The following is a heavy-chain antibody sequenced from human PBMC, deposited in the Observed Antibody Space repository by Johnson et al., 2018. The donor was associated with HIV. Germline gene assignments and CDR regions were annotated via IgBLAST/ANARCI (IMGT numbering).Heavy chain of an antibody. CDR3: ARGLAYCGGDCSPDAFDI. Sequence: VQLVESGGDLVQPGGSLRLSCGASGFTFSDHWMQWVRQAPGKGLEWVANINQDGLEKTYVDSVKGRFTISRDNAKNSLYLKMNSLRAGDTAVYYCARGLAYCGGDCSPDAFDIWG. CDR2: INQDGLEK. V-gene: IGHV3-7*02. D-gene: IGHD2-21*02. J-gene: IGHJ3*02. CDR1: GFTFSDHW.